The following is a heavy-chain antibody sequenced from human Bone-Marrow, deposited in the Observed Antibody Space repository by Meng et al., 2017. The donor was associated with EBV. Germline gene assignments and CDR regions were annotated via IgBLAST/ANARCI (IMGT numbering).Heavy chain of an antibody. D-gene: IGHD1-7*01. J-gene: IGHJ5*02. Sequence: EAQLGEAGGGLVKPGESLRLSCAASGFIFSNYNMNWVRQAPGKGLEWVSSISSANSYIYYADSVKGRFTISRDNANNSLSLQMNSLRAEDTAVYYCARLSGTGWFDPWGQGTLVTVSS. CDR1: GFIFSNYN. V-gene: IGHV3-21*02. CDR3: ARLSGTGWFDP. CDR2: ISSANSYI.